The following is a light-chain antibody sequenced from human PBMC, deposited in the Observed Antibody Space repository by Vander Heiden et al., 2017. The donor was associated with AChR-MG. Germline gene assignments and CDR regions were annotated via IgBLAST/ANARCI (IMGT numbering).Light chain of an antibody. Sequence: QSVLTPPPPVSAAPGQRVTRSCTGISSNIGAGYDVHWNQQLPGTAAEPLIYGNSNRPSGVPARFSGSKSGTSASLAITGHQAEDEADYYCQSYDSSLSGVFGGGTKLTVL. CDR3: QSYDSSLSGV. V-gene: IGLV1-40*01. CDR1: SSNIGAGYD. J-gene: IGLJ3*02. CDR2: GNS.